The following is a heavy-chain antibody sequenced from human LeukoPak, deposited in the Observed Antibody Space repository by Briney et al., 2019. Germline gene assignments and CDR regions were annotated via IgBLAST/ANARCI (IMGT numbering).Heavy chain of an antibody. CDR1: GGTFSSYA. J-gene: IGHJ4*02. D-gene: IGHD5-24*01. Sequence: SVKVSCKASGGTFSSYAISWVRQAPGQGLEWMGGIIPIFGTANYAQKFQGRVTITSDKSTSTAYMELSSLRSEDTAVYYCARDRGDGYIYYWGREPWSPSPQ. V-gene: IGHV1-69*06. CDR3: ARDRGDGYIYY. CDR2: IIPIFGTA.